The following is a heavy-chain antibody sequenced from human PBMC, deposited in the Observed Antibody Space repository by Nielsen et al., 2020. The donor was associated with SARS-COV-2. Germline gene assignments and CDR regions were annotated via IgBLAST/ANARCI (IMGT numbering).Heavy chain of an antibody. Sequence: GGSLRPSCAASAFTFSTYWMHWVRQAPGKGLEWVSSISSSSSYIYYADSVKGRFTISRDNSKNTLYLQMNSLRAEDTAVYYCAKDMGSRITMIVAVWGQGTMVTVSS. D-gene: IGHD3-22*01. V-gene: IGHV3-21*01. J-gene: IGHJ3*01. CDR2: ISSSSSYI. CDR3: AKDMGSRITMIVAV. CDR1: AFTFSTYW.